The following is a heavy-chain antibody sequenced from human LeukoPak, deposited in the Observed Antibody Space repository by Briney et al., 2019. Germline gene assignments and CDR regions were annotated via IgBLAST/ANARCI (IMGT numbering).Heavy chain of an antibody. Sequence: ASVKVSCKASGGTFSSYAISWVRQAPGQGLEWIGGIIPIFGTANYAQKFQGRVTITTDESTSTAYMELSSLRSEDTAVYYCASAEAYDSSGYYYPFDYWGQGTLVTVSS. CDR2: IIPIFGTA. CDR3: ASAEAYDSSGYYYPFDY. V-gene: IGHV1-69*05. CDR1: GGTFSSYA. J-gene: IGHJ4*02. D-gene: IGHD3-22*01.